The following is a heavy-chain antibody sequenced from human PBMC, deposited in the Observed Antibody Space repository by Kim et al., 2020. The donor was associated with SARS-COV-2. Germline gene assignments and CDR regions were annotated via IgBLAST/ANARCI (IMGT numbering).Heavy chain of an antibody. Sequence: ASVKVSCKASGYTFTSYAMHWVRQAPGQRLEWMGWINAGNGNTKYSQKFQGRVTITRDTSASTAYMELSSLRSEDTAVYYCARVEGNYYYYYGMDVWGQGTTVTVSS. V-gene: IGHV1-3*01. CDR1: GYTFTSYA. CDR2: INAGNGNT. J-gene: IGHJ6*02. D-gene: IGHD3-10*01. CDR3: ARVEGNYYYYYGMDV.